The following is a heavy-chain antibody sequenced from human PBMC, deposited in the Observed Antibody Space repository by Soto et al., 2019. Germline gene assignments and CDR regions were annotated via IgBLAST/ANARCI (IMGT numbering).Heavy chain of an antibody. J-gene: IGHJ4*02. Sequence: QVQLVQSGADVKKPGASVRVSCKASGYTFTDYGITWVRQAPGQGLEWMGWISAKNGDTNLAQKFRGRVTLTTDTSTGTPYMDLRSLTPDDTAVYYCARDPPETPSDYWGQGTLVTVSS. CDR2: ISAKNGDT. CDR1: GYTFTDYG. V-gene: IGHV1-18*01. CDR3: ARDPPETPSDY.